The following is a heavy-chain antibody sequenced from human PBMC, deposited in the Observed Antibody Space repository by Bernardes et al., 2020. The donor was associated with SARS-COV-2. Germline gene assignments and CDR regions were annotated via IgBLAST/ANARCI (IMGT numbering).Heavy chain of an antibody. CDR2: INHSGST. CDR1: GGSFNFYY. Sequence: SETLSLTCAVYGGSFNFYYWSWIRQPPGQGLEWIGEINHSGSTKYNPSLQSRVTISVDTSKNQFSLKLISVTAADTAVYYCARGNDYRSGTFYRSYGMDVWGKGTTVTVS. D-gene: IGHD3-10*01. V-gene: IGHV4-34*01. J-gene: IGHJ6*04. CDR3: ARGNDYRSGTFYRSYGMDV.